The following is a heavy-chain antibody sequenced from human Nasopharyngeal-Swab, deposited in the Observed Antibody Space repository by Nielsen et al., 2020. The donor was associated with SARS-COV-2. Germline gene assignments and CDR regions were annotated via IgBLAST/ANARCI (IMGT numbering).Heavy chain of an antibody. V-gene: IGHV4-39*01. Sequence: SETLSLTCTVSGGSISSSSYYWGWIRQPPGKGLEWIGSIYYSGSTYHNPSLKSRVTISVDTSKNQFSLKLSSVTAADTAVYYCARHQEFTIFGVVIRGAFDIWGQGTMGTVSS. CDR3: ARHQEFTIFGVVIRGAFDI. CDR2: IYYSGST. J-gene: IGHJ3*02. CDR1: GGSISSSSYY. D-gene: IGHD3-3*01.